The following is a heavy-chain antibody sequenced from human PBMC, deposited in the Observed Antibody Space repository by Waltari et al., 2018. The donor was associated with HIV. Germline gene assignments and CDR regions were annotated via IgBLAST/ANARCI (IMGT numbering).Heavy chain of an antibody. J-gene: IGHJ6*02. CDR3: TTLVLLGVGMDV. CDR2: IKSKTDGGTT. CDR1: GFTFSNAW. D-gene: IGHD3-10*01. V-gene: IGHV3-15*01. Sequence: EVQLVESGGGLVKPGGSLRLSCAASGFTFSNAWMSWVHQAPGKGLEWVGRIKSKTDGGTTDYAAPVKGRFTISRDDSKNTLYLQMNSLKTEDTAVYYCTTLVLLGVGMDVWGQGTTVTVSS.